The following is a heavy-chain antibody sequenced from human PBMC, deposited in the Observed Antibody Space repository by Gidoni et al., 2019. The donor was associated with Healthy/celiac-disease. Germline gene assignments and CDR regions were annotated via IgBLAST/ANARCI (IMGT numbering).Heavy chain of an antibody. D-gene: IGHD3-3*01. Sequence: QVHLVQSGAEVKKPGASVKVSCKASGYTFTGYYMHWVRQAPGQGLEWMGWINPNSGGTNDAQKFQGWVTMTRDTSISTAYMELSRLRSDDTAVYYCARGHYDSPGFDPWGQGTLVTVSS. CDR3: ARGHYDSPGFDP. V-gene: IGHV1-2*04. J-gene: IGHJ5*02. CDR1: GYTFTGYY. CDR2: INPNSGGT.